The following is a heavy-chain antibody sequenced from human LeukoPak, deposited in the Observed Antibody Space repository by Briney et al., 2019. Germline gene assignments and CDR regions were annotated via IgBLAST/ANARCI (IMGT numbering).Heavy chain of an antibody. CDR3: ARRSRDGYIPQAYFDY. J-gene: IGHJ4*02. V-gene: IGHV1-2*02. CDR2: INPNSGGT. CDR1: EYTFTGYY. Sequence: ASVKVSCKASEYTFTGYYIHWVRQAPGQGLEWMGWINPNSGGTNYAQKFQGRVTMTRDTSISTAYMELSSLRSDDTAAYYCARRSRDGYIPQAYFDYWGQGTLVTASS. D-gene: IGHD5-24*01.